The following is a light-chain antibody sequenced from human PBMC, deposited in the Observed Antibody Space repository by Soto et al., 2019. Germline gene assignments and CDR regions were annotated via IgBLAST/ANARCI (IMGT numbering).Light chain of an antibody. J-gene: IGKJ2*01. CDR2: GVS. CDR1: QSVSGDS. Sequence: EIVLTQFRGTLSLSPGEGATLSCRASQSVSGDSLAWYRQKLGQAPRLLIYGVSNSATGLTDRFSGGGSGTDFTLTISRLEPQDSAVYYCQQYGTSPSTFGQGTRLEI. V-gene: IGKV3-20*01. CDR3: QQYGTSPST.